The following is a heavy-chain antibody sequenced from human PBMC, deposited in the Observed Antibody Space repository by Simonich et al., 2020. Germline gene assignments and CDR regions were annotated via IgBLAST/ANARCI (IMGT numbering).Heavy chain of an antibody. CDR3: ARRPRLTNFADAFDI. D-gene: IGHD4-4*01. CDR2: IYDSGST. Sequence: QLQLQESGPGLVKPSETLSLTCTVSGGSISSSSYYWGWIRQPPGKGLEWIGSIYDSGSTYYNPSLKSRFTISVDTSKNQFSLKLSSVTAADTAVYYCARRPRLTNFADAFDIWGQGTMVTVSS. CDR1: GGSISSSSYY. V-gene: IGHV4-39*01. J-gene: IGHJ3*02.